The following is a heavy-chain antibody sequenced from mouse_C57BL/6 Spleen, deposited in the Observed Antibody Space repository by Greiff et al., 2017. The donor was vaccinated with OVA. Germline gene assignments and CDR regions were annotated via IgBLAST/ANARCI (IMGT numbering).Heavy chain of an antibody. J-gene: IGHJ1*03. D-gene: IGHD1-1*01. CDR3: VPFITTVVGYFDV. Sequence: VQLQQSGPELVKPGASVKISCKASGYTFTDYYMNWVKQSHGKSLEWIGDINPNNGGTSYNQKFKGKATLTVDTSSSTAYMELRSLTSEDSAVYCCVPFITTVVGYFDVWGTGTTVTVSS. CDR2: INPNNGGT. V-gene: IGHV1-26*01. CDR1: GYTFTDYY.